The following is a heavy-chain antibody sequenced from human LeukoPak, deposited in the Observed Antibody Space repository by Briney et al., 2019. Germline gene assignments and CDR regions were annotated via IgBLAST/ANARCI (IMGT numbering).Heavy chain of an antibody. CDR1: GGSFSGYY. CDR2: INHSGST. J-gene: IGHJ4*02. Sequence: SETLSLTCAVYGGSFSGYYWSRIRQPPGKGLEWIGEINHSGSTNYNPSLKSRVTISVDTSKNKFSLKLSSVTAADTAVYYCAGRDCSSTSCYTRKGYFDYWGQGTLVTVSS. V-gene: IGHV4-34*01. D-gene: IGHD2-2*02. CDR3: AGRDCSSTSCYTRKGYFDY.